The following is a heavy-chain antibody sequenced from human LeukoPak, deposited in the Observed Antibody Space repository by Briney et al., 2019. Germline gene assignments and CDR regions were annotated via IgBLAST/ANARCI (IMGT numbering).Heavy chain of an antibody. J-gene: IGHJ4*02. CDR2: IYPGDSDT. V-gene: IGHV5-51*01. D-gene: IGHD4-23*01. CDR3: ASRPFETTVVPWDFY. CDR1: GYSFTSYW. Sequence: GESLKISCKGSGYSFTSYWIGWVRQMPGKGLEWMGIIYPGDSDTRYSPSFQGQVTISADRSINTAYLQWSSLTASDTAMYYCASRPFETTVVPWDFYWGQGTQVTVSS.